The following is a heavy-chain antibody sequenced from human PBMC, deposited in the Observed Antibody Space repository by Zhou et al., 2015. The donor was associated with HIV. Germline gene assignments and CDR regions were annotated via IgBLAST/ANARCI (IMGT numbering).Heavy chain of an antibody. J-gene: IGHJ4*02. D-gene: IGHD2-15*01. CDR3: ARDLLGYCSGGSCYLRY. Sequence: QVQLVQSGAEVKKPGASVKVSCKASGYTFTSYYMHWVRQAPGQGLEWMGIINPSGGSTSYAQKFQGRVTMTRDTSTSTVYMELSSLRSEDTAVYYCARDLLGYCSGGSCYLRYWGQGTLVTVSS. V-gene: IGHV1-46*01. CDR1: GYTFTSYY. CDR2: INPSGGST.